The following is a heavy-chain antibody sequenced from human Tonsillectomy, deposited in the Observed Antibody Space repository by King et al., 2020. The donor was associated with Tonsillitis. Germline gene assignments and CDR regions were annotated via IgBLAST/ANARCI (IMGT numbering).Heavy chain of an antibody. CDR1: GYTFTNYW. CDR3: ARHSALGPFDS. Sequence: QLVQSGAEGKKPGESLKISCRGSGYTFTNYWIGWVRQMPGKGLDWMGIIYPGDSDTRYTRPFQGQVTISADKSTSTAYLQWSSLKASDTAMYYCARHSALGPFDSWGQGTPVTVSS. V-gene: IGHV5-51*01. J-gene: IGHJ4*02. D-gene: IGHD3-16*01. CDR2: IYPGDSDT.